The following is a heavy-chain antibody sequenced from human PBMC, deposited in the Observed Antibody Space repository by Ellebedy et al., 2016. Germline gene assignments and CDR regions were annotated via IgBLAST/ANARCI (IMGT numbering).Heavy chain of an antibody. V-gene: IGHV1-18*01. D-gene: IGHD4-23*01. CDR1: GYTFMNHD. J-gene: IGHJ5*02. Sequence: ASVKVSCXASGYTFMNHDIIWVRQAPGQGLEWMGGTNNRNHAQKFQGRVTMTADTSTRTAYMELRSLRFDDTAVYYCARDTRDGVGTSEAFYDPWGQGTLVTVS. CDR2: TNNR. CDR3: ARDTRDGVGTSEAFYDP.